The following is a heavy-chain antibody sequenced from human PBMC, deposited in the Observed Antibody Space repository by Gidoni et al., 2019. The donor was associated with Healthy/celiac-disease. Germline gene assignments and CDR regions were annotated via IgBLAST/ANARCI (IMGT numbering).Heavy chain of an antibody. V-gene: IGHV3-23*04. CDR2: IRGCGGST. CDR3: RGSPQYRWSGYQPYYYYGMDV. J-gene: IGHJ6*02. CDR1: GFPFSSYA. Sequence: EVQLVESGGGLVQPGGSLRLSCADSGFPFSSYAMSGAPQAPGNGLEWVSAIRGCGGSTYYSDSVKGRFTISRDNSKNTLYLQINSLRAEDTALYYCRGSPQYRWSGYQPYYYYGMDVWGQGTTVTVSS. D-gene: IGHD3-3*01.